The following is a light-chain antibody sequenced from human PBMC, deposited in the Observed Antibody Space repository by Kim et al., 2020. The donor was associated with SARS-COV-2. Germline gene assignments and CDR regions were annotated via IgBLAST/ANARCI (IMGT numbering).Light chain of an antibody. J-gene: IGLJ2*01. CDR3: QAWDSSSAHVI. Sequence: SYELTHPPSVSVSPGQTASITCSGDKLGNKYVCWYQQKPGQSPVLVIYHDDKRPSGIPERFSGSNSGNTATLTITETQTMDEADYFCQAWDSSSAHVIFAGGTQLTVL. CDR2: HDD. CDR1: KLGNKY. V-gene: IGLV3-1*01.